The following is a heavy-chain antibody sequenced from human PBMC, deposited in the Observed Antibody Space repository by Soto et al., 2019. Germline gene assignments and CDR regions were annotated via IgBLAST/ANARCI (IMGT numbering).Heavy chain of an antibody. CDR3: AALLGHCSGGTCFFRWFDP. D-gene: IGHD2-15*01. J-gene: IGHJ5*02. CDR2: ISYSGSP. CDR1: GGSISSESYF. Sequence: QLQLQESGPGLVKPSETLSLTCTVSGGSISSESYFWGWVRQPSGKGLEWLGTISYSGSPFYNPSLKGRVTLSVDASKNQFSLRLSAVTAADSAVYFCAALLGHCSGGTCFFRWFDPWGQGTLVTVSS. V-gene: IGHV4-39*01.